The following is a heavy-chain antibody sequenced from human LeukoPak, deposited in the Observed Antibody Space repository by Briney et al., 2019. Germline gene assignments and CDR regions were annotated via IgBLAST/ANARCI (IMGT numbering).Heavy chain of an antibody. CDR2: ISWNSGSI. CDR3: AQAVTISREFDY. CDR1: GFTFDDYA. D-gene: IGHD3-3*01. Sequence: GGSLRLSCAASGFTFDDYAMHWVRQAPGKGLEWVSGISWNSGSIGYADSVKGRFTISRDNAKNSLYLQMNSLRAEDTALYYCAQAVTISREFDYWGQGTLVTVSS. J-gene: IGHJ4*02. V-gene: IGHV3-9*01.